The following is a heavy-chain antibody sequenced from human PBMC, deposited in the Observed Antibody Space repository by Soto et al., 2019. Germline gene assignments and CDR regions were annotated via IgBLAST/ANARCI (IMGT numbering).Heavy chain of an antibody. Sequence: AGGSLRLSCAASGFTFSSYWMHWVRQAPGKGLVWVSRINSDGSSTSYADSVKGRFTISRDNAKNTLYLQMNSLRAEDTAVYYCARGEYDYVWGSYGLDAFDIWGQGTMVTVSS. CDR1: GFTFSSYW. CDR2: INSDGSST. CDR3: ARGEYDYVWGSYGLDAFDI. V-gene: IGHV3-74*01. J-gene: IGHJ3*02. D-gene: IGHD3-16*01.